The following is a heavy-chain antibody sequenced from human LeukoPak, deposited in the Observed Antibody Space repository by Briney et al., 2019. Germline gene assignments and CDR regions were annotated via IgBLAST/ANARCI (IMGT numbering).Heavy chain of an antibody. D-gene: IGHD6-13*01. J-gene: IGHJ5*02. V-gene: IGHV1-2*04. CDR1: GYTFTGYY. Sequence: ASVKVSCKASGYTFTGYYMHWVRQAPGQGLEWMGWINPNSGGTNFAQKFQGWVTMTRDTSISTAYMELSRLRSDDTAVYYCARGKEQQPADNWFDPWGQGTLVTVSS. CDR2: INPNSGGT. CDR3: ARGKEQQPADNWFDP.